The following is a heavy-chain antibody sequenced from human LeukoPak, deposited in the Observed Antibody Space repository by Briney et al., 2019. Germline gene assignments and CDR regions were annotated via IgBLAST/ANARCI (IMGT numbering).Heavy chain of an antibody. CDR3: ARAGYSYGYLGYFDY. D-gene: IGHD5-18*01. V-gene: IGHV1-69*13. J-gene: IGHJ4*02. CDR2: IIPIFGTA. CDR1: GGTFSSYA. Sequence: VASVKVSCKASGGTFSSYAISWVRQAPGQGLEWMGGIIPIFGTANYAQKFQGRVTITADESTSTAYMELRSLRSDDTAVYYCARAGYSYGYLGYFDYWGQGTLVTVSS.